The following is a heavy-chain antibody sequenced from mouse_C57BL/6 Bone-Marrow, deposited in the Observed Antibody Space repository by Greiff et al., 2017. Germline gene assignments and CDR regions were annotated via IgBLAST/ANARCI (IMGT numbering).Heavy chain of an antibody. CDR3: ARHYYGRAWFAY. J-gene: IGHJ3*01. CDR2: ISDGGSYT. D-gene: IGHD1-1*01. CDR1: GFTFSSYA. Sequence: EVKLMESGGGLVKPGGSLKLSCAASGFTFSSYAMSWVRQTPEKRLEWVATISDGGSYTYYPDNVKGRFTISRDNAKNNLYLQMSHLKYEDTAMYYCARHYYGRAWFAYWGQGTLVTVSA. V-gene: IGHV5-4*03.